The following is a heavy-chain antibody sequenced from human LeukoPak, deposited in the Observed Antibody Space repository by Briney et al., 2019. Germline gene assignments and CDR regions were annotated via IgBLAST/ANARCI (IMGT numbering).Heavy chain of an antibody. D-gene: IGHD3-22*01. Sequence: GGSLRLSCAASGLTVSSKYMSWVRQAPGKGLEWVSSISSSSSYIYYADSMKGRFTISRDNAKNSLYLQMNSLRAEDTAVYYCARDLYYDGSGGDLWGRGTLVTVSS. V-gene: IGHV3-21*06. CDR1: GLTVSSKY. CDR2: ISSSSSYI. J-gene: IGHJ2*01. CDR3: ARDLYYDGSGGDL.